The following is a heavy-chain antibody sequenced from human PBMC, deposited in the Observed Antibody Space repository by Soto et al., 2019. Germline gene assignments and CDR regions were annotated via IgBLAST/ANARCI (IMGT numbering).Heavy chain of an antibody. J-gene: IGHJ4*02. Sequence: PGGSLRLSCAASGFTFRSYAMSWVRQAPGKGLEWVSAISGSGGSTYYADSVKGRFTISRDNSKNTLYLQMNSLRAEDTAVYYCARRGLVYDFWSGYLDYWGQGTLVTVSS. V-gene: IGHV3-23*01. CDR2: ISGSGGST. CDR3: ARRGLVYDFWSGYLDY. D-gene: IGHD3-3*01. CDR1: GFTFRSYA.